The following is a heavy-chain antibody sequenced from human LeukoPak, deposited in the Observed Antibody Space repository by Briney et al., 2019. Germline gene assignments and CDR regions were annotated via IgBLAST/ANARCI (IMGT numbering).Heavy chain of an antibody. V-gene: IGHV3-48*03. J-gene: IGHJ5*02. CDR1: GVSFSSYE. CDR2: MSSSCGSI. Sequence: PGGSLRHSCAASGVSFSSYEMNWVRQAPGKGLEWVSYMSSSCGSIYYADSVKGRFTISRDNAKNSVFLQMNSLRAEDTAVYYCARDSSSSAWRPNWCDVPVRGTLVTVSS. D-gene: IGHD6-19*01. CDR3: ARDSSSSAWRPNWCDV.